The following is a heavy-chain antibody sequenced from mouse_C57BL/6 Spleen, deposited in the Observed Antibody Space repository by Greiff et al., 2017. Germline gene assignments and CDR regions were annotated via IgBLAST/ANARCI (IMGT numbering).Heavy chain of an antibody. J-gene: IGHJ4*01. CDR2: IYPGSGST. V-gene: IGHV1-55*01. D-gene: IGHD2-5*01. CDR1: GYTFTSYW. CDR3: ARGVYSNYRYYAMDY. Sequence: QLQQPGAELVKPGASVQMSCKASGYTFTSYWITWVKQRPGQGLEWIGDIYPGSGSTNYNEKFKGKATLTVDTSSSTAYLQLSRLTSEDSAVYYCARGVYSNYRYYAMDYWGQVTSVTVSS.